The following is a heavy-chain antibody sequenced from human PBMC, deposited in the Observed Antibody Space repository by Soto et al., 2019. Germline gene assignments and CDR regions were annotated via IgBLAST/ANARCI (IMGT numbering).Heavy chain of an antibody. V-gene: IGHV3-30*09. CDR1: GFIFSTSI. J-gene: IGHJ4*02. Sequence: QVRLVESGGAVVQPGGSLRLSCAASGFIFSTSILHWDRQAPGKGLEWVAVMSYDGTDKYYADSVKGRLAISRDNSKNTLYLEMNSLRPEDTAVYYCARDLSGSLVRGGILDYWGQGTLVTVSS. CDR2: MSYDGTDK. CDR3: ARDLSGSLVRGGILDY. D-gene: IGHD3-10*01.